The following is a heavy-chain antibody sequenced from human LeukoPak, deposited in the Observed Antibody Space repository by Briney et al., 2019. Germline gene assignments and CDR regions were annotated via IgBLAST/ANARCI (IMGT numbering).Heavy chain of an antibody. CDR1: GFTFSTYW. CDR2: IKQDGSEK. D-gene: IGHD6-19*01. CDR3: ARRHSSGWLGDWFDT. Sequence: GGSLRLSCAASGFTFSTYWMSWVRQAPGKGLEWVANIKQDGSEKYYVDSVKGRFTISRANAQYSLYLQTNSLRAEDTAVYYCARRHSSGWLGDWFDTWGPGTLVTVS. J-gene: IGHJ5*01. V-gene: IGHV3-7*01.